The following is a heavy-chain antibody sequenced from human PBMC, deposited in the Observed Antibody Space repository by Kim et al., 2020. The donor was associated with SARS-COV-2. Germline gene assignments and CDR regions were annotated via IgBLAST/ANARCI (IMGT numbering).Heavy chain of an antibody. J-gene: IGHJ4*02. CDR3: ARHGPDTYYYDSSGYYFDY. CDR1: GGSISSSSYY. V-gene: IGHV4-39*01. Sequence: SETLSLTCTVSGGSISSSSYYWGWIRQPPGKGLEWIGSIYYSGSTYYNPSLKSRVTISVDTSKNQFSLKLSSVTAADTAVYYCARHGPDTYYYDSSGYYFDYWGQGTLVTVSS. D-gene: IGHD3-22*01. CDR2: IYYSGST.